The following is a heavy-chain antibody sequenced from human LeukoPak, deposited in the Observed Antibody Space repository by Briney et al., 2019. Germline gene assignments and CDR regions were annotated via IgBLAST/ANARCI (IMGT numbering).Heavy chain of an antibody. J-gene: IGHJ6*03. CDR2: IDPEDDET. V-gene: IGHV1-69-2*01. CDR1: GYTFTAYY. CDR3: ARGILAARSAGYYYYMDV. Sequence: ASVKVSCKASGYTFTAYYIHWVQQAPGKGLEWMGYIDPEDDETTFADNFQGRVTFTADTSTDTAFMELRSLESDDTAVYYCARGILAARSAGYYYYMDVWGKGSTVTVSS. D-gene: IGHD6-6*01.